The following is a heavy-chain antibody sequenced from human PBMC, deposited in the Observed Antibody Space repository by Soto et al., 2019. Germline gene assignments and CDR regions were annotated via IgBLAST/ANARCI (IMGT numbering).Heavy chain of an antibody. CDR2: IWYDGSNK. CDR1: GFTFSSYG. Sequence: QVQLVESGGGVVQPGRSLRLSCAASGFTFSSYGMHWVRQAPGKGLEWVAVIWYDGSNKYYADSVKGRFTISRDNSKNTLYLQMNSLRAEDTAVYYCARERDYGDYSEWVYYFDYWGQGTLVTVSS. CDR3: ARERDYGDYSEWVYYFDY. J-gene: IGHJ4*02. V-gene: IGHV3-33*01. D-gene: IGHD4-17*01.